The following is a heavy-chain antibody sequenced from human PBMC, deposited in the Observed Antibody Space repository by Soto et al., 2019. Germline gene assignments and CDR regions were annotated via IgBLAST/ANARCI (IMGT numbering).Heavy chain of an antibody. CDR3: ARAYKFWSGYSVRGNYYGMDV. D-gene: IGHD3-3*01. CDR1: GYTITRYG. Sequence: SVKVSCRAAGYTITRYGISWVGQAPVQGLEWMGWISAYNGNTNYAQKLQGRVTMTTDTSTSTAYMELRSLRSDDTAVYYCARAYKFWSGYSVRGNYYGMDVWGQGTTVTVS. J-gene: IGHJ6*02. V-gene: IGHV1-18*01. CDR2: ISAYNGNT.